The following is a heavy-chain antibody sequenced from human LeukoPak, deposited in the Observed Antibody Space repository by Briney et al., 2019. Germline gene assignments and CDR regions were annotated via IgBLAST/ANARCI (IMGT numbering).Heavy chain of an antibody. CDR1: GVSISSYY. Sequence: SETLSLTCTVSGVSISSYYWSWIRQPPGKGLEWIGYIYYSGSTNYNPSLKSRVTISVDTSKNQFSLKLSSVTAADTAVYYCARDSGFRVAAAGTARRRFDPWGQGTLVTVSS. V-gene: IGHV4-59*01. J-gene: IGHJ5*02. CDR3: ARDSGFRVAAAGTARRRFDP. D-gene: IGHD6-13*01. CDR2: IYYSGST.